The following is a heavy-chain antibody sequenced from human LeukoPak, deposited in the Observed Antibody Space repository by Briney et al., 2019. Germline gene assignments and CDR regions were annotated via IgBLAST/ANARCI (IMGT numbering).Heavy chain of an antibody. J-gene: IGHJ4*02. CDR1: GFTFSSYA. D-gene: IGHD3-10*01. Sequence: GGSLRLSCAASGFTFSSYAMSWVRQAPGKGREWVSAISGSGGSAYYADSVKGRFTIARDNSKNTLYLPMHSLRAERTGVYYCAKGPHVNKLLNYFDYWGQGTLVTVSS. CDR2: ISGSGGSA. V-gene: IGHV3-23*01. CDR3: AKGPHVNKLLNYFDY.